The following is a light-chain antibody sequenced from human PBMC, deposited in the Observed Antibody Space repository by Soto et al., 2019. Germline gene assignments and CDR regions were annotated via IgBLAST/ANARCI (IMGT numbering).Light chain of an antibody. CDR2: KAS. V-gene: IGKV1-5*03. J-gene: IGKJ4*01. CDR1: QSISSG. CDR3: QQYNSYPIT. Sequence: DIQMTQSPSTLSASVGDRVTITCRASQSISSGLAWYQQKPGKAPKLLIYKASSLESGVPSRFSGSGSGTEFTLTISSLQPDDFATYYCQQYNSYPITFGGGTKVEIK.